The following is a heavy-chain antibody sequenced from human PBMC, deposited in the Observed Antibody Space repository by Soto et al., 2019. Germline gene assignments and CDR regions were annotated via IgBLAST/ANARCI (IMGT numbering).Heavy chain of an antibody. CDR1: GFTFSSYA. CDR2: ISGSGGST. CDR3: ARVGSGYPNYYYYIDV. Sequence: PGGSLSLSCAASGFTFSSYAMSWVRQAPGKGLEWVSAISGSGGSTYYADSVKGRFTISRDNAKNSLYLQMNSLRAEDTAVYYCARVGSGYPNYYYYIDVWGKGTTVTVSS. V-gene: IGHV3-23*01. D-gene: IGHD3-9*01. J-gene: IGHJ6*03.